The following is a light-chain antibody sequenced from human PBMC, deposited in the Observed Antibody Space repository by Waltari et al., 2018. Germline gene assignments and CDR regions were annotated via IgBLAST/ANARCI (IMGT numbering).Light chain of an antibody. V-gene: IGKV3-15*01. CDR1: QSVSSN. CDR2: GAS. CDR3: QQYNNWPPLYT. Sequence: EKGVTQAPAHLSGSPGGRATLSCRASQSVSSNLAWYQQKPGQAPRLLIYGASTRATGIPARFSGSGSGTEFTLTISSMQSEDFAVYYCQQYNNWPPLYTFGQGTKLEIK. J-gene: IGKJ2*01.